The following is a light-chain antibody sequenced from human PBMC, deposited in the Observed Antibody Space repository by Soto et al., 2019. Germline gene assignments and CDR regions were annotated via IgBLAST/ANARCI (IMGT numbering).Light chain of an antibody. J-gene: IGKJ5*01. Sequence: IVLTQSPGTLSLSPGERATLSCRASQSVSNNYLAWYQQKPGQAHRLLIYGASNRATGIPDRFSGSGSGTDFTLTISRLEPQDFAVYYCQQYGSSPPNTFGQGTRWRL. CDR3: QQYGSSPPNT. CDR2: GAS. V-gene: IGKV3-20*01. CDR1: QSVSNNY.